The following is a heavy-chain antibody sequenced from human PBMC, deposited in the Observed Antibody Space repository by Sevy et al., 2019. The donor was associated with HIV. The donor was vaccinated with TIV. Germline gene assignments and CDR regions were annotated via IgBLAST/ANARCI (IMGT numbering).Heavy chain of an antibody. V-gene: IGHV3-7*01. CDR1: GFTFSDSW. CDR2: INEDGSRL. Sequence: GGSLRLSCVASGFTFSDSWMIWVRQAPGKGLERIAFINEDGSRLGYVDSVRGRFTISRENIKNSLYLQMNNLRAEDTALYFCARDRAYIAVDYWGQGTLVTVSS. J-gene: IGHJ4*02. CDR3: ARDRAYIAVDY. D-gene: IGHD5-18*01.